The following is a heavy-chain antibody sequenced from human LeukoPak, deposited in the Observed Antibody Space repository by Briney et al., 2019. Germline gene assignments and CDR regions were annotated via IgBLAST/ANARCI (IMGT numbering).Heavy chain of an antibody. D-gene: IGHD2-8*01. CDR3: ARDGWGVPAY. J-gene: IGHJ4*02. V-gene: IGHV3-48*03. CDR2: ISSSGTTI. CDR1: GFTFSSYD. Sequence: PGGSLRLSCAASGFTFSSYDMSWVRQAPGKGLEWVSHISSSGTTIYYADSVRGRFTISRDNAKNSLYLQMNSLRAEDTAVYYCARDGWGVPAYWGQGTLVTVSS.